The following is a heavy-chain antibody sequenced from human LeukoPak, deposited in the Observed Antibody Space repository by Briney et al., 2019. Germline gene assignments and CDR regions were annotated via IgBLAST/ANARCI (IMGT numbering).Heavy chain of an antibody. V-gene: IGHV4-39*07. J-gene: IGHJ6*03. CDR2: IYYSGST. D-gene: IGHD3-10*01. Sequence: PSETLSLTCTVSGGSISSSSYYWGWIRQPPGKGLEWIGSIYYSGSTYYNPSLKSRVTISVDTSKNQFSLKLSSVTAADTAVYYCARRLGRKFGERFYYYHYVDVWGKGTTVTISS. CDR1: GGSISSSSYY. CDR3: ARRLGRKFGERFYYYHYVDV.